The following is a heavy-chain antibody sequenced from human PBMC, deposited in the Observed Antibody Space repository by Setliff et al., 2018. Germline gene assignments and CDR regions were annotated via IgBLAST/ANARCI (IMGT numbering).Heavy chain of an antibody. V-gene: IGHV1-18*01. J-gene: IGHJ4*02. CDR1: GYTFSHSG. CDR3: SRLVRFCTKISCQRLLGDDY. CDR2: ISVYTGNT. Sequence: ASVKVSCKASGYTFSHSGITWVRQAPGQGLEWMGWISVYTGNTNYAPKPQGRVTMTTDASTSTAYLEFKSLRSDDTAIYYCSRLVRFCTKISCQRLLGDDYWGQGALVTVSS. D-gene: IGHD2-2*01.